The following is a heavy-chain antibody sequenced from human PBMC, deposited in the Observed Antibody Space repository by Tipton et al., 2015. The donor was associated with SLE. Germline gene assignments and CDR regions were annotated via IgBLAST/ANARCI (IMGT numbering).Heavy chain of an antibody. CDR1: GLTFSNYA. CDR2: VSVSGVNT. D-gene: IGHD3-3*01. V-gene: IGHV3-23*04. CDR3: AKEGGDFWSGYEGIFDI. J-gene: IGHJ3*02. Sequence: VQLEQSGGGLVKPGGSLRLSCTTSGLTFSNYAMTWVRQAPGKGLEWILDVSVSGVNTISADSVKGRFTISSDNSKNTLYLQMNSLRAEDTAMYYCAKEGGDFWSGYEGIFDIWGQGTMVTVSS.